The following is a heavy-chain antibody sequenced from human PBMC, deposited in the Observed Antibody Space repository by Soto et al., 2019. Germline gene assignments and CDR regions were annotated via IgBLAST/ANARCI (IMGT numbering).Heavy chain of an antibody. J-gene: IGHJ4*02. D-gene: IGHD2-15*01. CDR2: INSDGSST. CDR1: GFTFSSYW. CDR3: ARDQGSLCSGGSCQSDVVPYN. V-gene: IGHV3-74*01. Sequence: EVQLVESGGGLVQPGGSLRLSCAASGFTFSSYWMHWVRQAPGKGLVWVSRINSDGSSTSYADSVKGRFTISRDNAKNTLYLQMNSLRAEDTAVYYCARDQGSLCSGGSCQSDVVPYNWGQGTLVTVSS.